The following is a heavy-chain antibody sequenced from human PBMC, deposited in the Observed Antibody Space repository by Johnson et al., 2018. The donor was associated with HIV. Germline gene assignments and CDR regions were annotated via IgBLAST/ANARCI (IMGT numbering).Heavy chain of an antibody. CDR1: GFTFSSYA. Sequence: VQLVESGGGVVQPGRSLRLSCAASGFTFSSYAMHWVRQAPGKGLEWVAVISYDGSNKYYADSVKGRFTISRDNSKNTLYLQMNSLRAEDTAVYYCAKCRGLGARGAFDIWGQGTMVTVSS. J-gene: IGHJ3*02. D-gene: IGHD5-12*01. V-gene: IGHV3-30-3*02. CDR3: AKCRGLGARGAFDI. CDR2: ISYDGSNK.